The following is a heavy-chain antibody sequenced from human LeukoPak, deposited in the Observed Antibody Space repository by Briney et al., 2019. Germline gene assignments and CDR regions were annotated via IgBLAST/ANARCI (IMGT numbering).Heavy chain of an antibody. CDR1: GFTFNTYS. D-gene: IGHD6-19*01. CDR3: ARAVAGFDY. Sequence: GGSLRLSCAASGFTFNTYSMNWVRQAPGKGLEWVSYISSSRSTIYYADSVKSRFTISRDNAKNSLYLQMNSLRDEDTAVYYCARAVAGFDYWGQGTLVTVSS. J-gene: IGHJ4*02. CDR2: ISSSRSTI. V-gene: IGHV3-48*02.